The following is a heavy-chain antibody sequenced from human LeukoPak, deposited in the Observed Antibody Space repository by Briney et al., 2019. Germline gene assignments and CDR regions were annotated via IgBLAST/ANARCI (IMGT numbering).Heavy chain of an antibody. CDR1: GFTFGDYY. CDR2: ISSSGSTI. J-gene: IGHJ5*02. V-gene: IGHV3-11*01. CDR3: ARNVRPSYDIWP. Sequence: GGSLRLSCAASGFTFGDYYMSWIRQAPGKGLEWVSYISSSGSTIYYADSVKGRFTITRDNAKNSLYLQMNSLRAEDTAVYYCARNVRPSYDIWPWGQGTLVTVSS. D-gene: IGHD3-9*01.